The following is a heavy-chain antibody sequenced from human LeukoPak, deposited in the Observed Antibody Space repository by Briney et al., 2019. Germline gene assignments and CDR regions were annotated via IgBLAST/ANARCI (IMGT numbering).Heavy chain of an antibody. CDR1: GGSISSGSYY. J-gene: IGHJ5*02. V-gene: IGHV4-61*02. CDR2: IYTSGST. D-gene: IGHD6-25*01. CDR3: ARTSHPADNWFDP. Sequence: PPETLSLTCTVSGGSISSGSYYWSWIRQPAGKGLEWIGRIYTSGSTNYNPSLKSRVTVSVDTSKNQFSLKLSSVTAADTAVYYCARTSHPADNWFDPWGQGTLVTVSS.